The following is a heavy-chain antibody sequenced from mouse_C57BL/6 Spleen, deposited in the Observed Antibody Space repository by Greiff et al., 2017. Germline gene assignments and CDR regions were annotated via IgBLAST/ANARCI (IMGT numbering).Heavy chain of an antibody. J-gene: IGHJ3*01. Sequence: QVQLKESGPGILQSSQTLSLTCSFSGFSLSTSGMGVSWIRQPSGKGLEWLAHIYWDDDKRYNPSLKSRLTISKDTSRNQVFLKITSVDTADTATYYCARRDYYYGSSGFAYWGQGTLVTVSA. D-gene: IGHD1-1*01. CDR1: GFSLSTSGMG. CDR2: IYWDDDK. V-gene: IGHV8-12*01. CDR3: ARRDYYYGSSGFAY.